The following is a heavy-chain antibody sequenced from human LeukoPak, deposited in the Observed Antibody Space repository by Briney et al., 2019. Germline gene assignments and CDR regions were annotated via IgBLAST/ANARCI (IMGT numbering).Heavy chain of an antibody. D-gene: IGHD3-3*01. V-gene: IGHV4-59*01. CDR3: ARGRPRSGYYPFDY. Sequence: SETLSLTCTVSGGSISSYYWSWIRQPPGKGLEWIGYIYYSGSTNYNPSLKSRVTISVDTSKNQFSLKLSSVTAADTAVYYCARGRPRSGYYPFDYWGQGTLVTASS. J-gene: IGHJ4*02. CDR1: GGSISSYY. CDR2: IYYSGST.